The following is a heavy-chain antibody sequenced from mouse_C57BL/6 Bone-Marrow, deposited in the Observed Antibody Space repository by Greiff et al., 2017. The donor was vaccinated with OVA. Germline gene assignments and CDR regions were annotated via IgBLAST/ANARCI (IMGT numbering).Heavy chain of an antibody. CDR3: ARDAGDGDYFDY. CDR1: GFTFSDFY. V-gene: IGHV7-1*01. CDR2: SRNKANDYTT. D-gene: IGHD3-3*01. J-gene: IGHJ2*01. Sequence: VKLQESGGGLVQSGRSLRLSCATSGFTFSDFYMEWVRQAPGKGLEWIAASRNKANDYTTEYSASVKGRFIVSRDTSQSILYLQMNALRAEDTAIYYCARDAGDGDYFDYWGQGTTLTVSS.